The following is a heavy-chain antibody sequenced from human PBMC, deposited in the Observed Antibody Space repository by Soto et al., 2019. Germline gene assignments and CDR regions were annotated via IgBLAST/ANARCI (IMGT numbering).Heavy chain of an antibody. J-gene: IGHJ6*02. V-gene: IGHV1-3*01. CDR1: GYTFSNYA. Sequence: QVQLVQSGAEVKKPGASVKVSCKASGYTFSNYATHWVRQAPGQRLEWMGWINAGNGKTKYSQNFQGRVTITRATSARTAYMELSSLRSEDTAVYYCANTGDYLYSGMDVWGQGTTVTVSS. D-gene: IGHD2-2*02. CDR2: INAGNGKT. CDR3: ANTGDYLYSGMDV.